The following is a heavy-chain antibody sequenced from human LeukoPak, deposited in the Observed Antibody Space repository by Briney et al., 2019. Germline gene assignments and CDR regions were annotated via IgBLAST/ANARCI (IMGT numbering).Heavy chain of an antibody. CDR3: ARAELTWIQLWLFDY. CDR2: INSDESST. Sequence: GGSLRLSCAASGFTFSSYWMHWVRQAPGKGLVWVSRINSDESSTSYADSVKGRFTISRDNAKNTLYLQMNSLRAEDTAVYYCARAELTWIQLWLFDYWGQGTLVTVSS. J-gene: IGHJ4*02. CDR1: GFTFSSYW. D-gene: IGHD5-18*01. V-gene: IGHV3-74*01.